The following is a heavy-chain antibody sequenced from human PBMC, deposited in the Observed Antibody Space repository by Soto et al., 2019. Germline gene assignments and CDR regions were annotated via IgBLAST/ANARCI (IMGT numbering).Heavy chain of an antibody. CDR1: GGSFSGYY. CDR2: INHSGST. V-gene: IGHV4-34*01. J-gene: IGHJ6*02. CDR3: ARRGSYGDYYYYYGMDV. Sequence: PSETLSLTCAVYGGSFSGYYWSWIRQPPGKGLEWIGEINHSGSTNYNPSLKSRVTISVDTSKNQFSLKLSSVTAADTAVYYCARRGSYGDYYYYYGMDVWGQGTTVTVS. D-gene: IGHD4-17*01.